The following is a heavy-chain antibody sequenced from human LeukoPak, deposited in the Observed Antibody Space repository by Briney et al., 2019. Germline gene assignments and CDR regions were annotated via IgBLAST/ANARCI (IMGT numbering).Heavy chain of an antibody. CDR3: ARHPTEDSGYEFDAFDI. V-gene: IGHV4-59*08. CDR1: GGSFSGYY. J-gene: IGHJ3*02. Sequence: PSETLSLTCAVYGGSFSGYYWSWIRQPPGKGLEWIGYIYYSGSTNYNPSLKSRVSISLDTSKNQFSLKPRSVTAADTAVYYCARHPTEDSGYEFDAFDIWGQGTMVTVSS. D-gene: IGHD5-12*01. CDR2: IYYSGST.